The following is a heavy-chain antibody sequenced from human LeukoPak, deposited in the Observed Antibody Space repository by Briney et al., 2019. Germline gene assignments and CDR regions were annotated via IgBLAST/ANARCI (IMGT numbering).Heavy chain of an antibody. J-gene: IGHJ3*02. CDR1: GLTFSGYA. Sequence: PGGSLRLSCAASGLTFSGYAMHWVRQAPGKGLEYVSAISSNGGSTYYANSVKGRFTISRDNSKNTLYLQMGSLRAEDMAVYYCARYCSGGSCYSNDAFDIWGQGTMVTVSS. CDR2: ISSNGGST. V-gene: IGHV3-64*01. D-gene: IGHD2-15*01. CDR3: ARYCSGGSCYSNDAFDI.